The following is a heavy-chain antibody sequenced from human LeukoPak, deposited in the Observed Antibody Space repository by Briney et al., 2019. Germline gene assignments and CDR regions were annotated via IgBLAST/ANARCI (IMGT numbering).Heavy chain of an antibody. CDR1: GGSISSSSYY. CDR2: IYYSGST. V-gene: IGHV4-39*07. Sequence: SETLSLTCTVSGGSISSSSYYWGWIRQPPGKGLEWIGSIYYSGSTNYNPSLKSRVTISVDTSKNQFSLKLSSVTAADTAVYYCARSMVRGGNEYYYYGMDVWGQGTTVTVSS. D-gene: IGHD3-10*01. CDR3: ARSMVRGGNEYYYYGMDV. J-gene: IGHJ6*02.